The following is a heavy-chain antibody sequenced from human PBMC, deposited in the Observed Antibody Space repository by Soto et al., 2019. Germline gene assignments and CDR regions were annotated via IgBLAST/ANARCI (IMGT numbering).Heavy chain of an antibody. D-gene: IGHD5-18*01. CDR2: IYPSGMP. J-gene: IGHJ4*02. V-gene: IGHV4-30-2*01. CDR1: GGSISNDAYS. Sequence: QLQLQESGSGLLKPSHTLSLTCTVSGGSISNDAYSWSWIRQPPGKGLEWIGYIYPSGMPFYNPCLSSRATITIARSTAQFSLNLTAVTAADTAVYYFVRDWGGYGLVDSWGQGTLVTVSS. CDR3: VRDWGGYGLVDS.